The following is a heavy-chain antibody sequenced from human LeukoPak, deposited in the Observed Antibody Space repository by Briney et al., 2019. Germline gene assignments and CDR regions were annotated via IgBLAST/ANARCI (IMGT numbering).Heavy chain of an antibody. CDR2: IYYSGST. V-gene: IGHV4-59*08. J-gene: IGHJ4*02. CDR3: ARAVSGRFDY. Sequence: SETLSLTCTVSGGSISSYHWGWIRQPPGKGLEWTGYIYYSGSTNYNPSLKSRVTISVDTSKNQFPLKLSSVTAADTAIYYCARAVSGRFDYWGQGTLVTVSS. D-gene: IGHD6-19*01. CDR1: GGSISSYH.